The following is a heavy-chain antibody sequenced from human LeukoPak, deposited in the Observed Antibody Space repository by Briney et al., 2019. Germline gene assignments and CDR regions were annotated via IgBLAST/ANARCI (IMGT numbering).Heavy chain of an antibody. V-gene: IGHV3-30-3*01. CDR2: ISYDGSNK. CDR3: ARDQRNGMDV. CDR1: GFTFSSYA. Sequence: GGSLRLSCAASGFTFSSYAMHWVRQAPGKGLEWVAVISYDGSNKYYADSVKGRFTISRDNSKNTLYLQINSLRAEDTAVYYCARDQRNGMDVWGQGTTVTVSS. J-gene: IGHJ6*02.